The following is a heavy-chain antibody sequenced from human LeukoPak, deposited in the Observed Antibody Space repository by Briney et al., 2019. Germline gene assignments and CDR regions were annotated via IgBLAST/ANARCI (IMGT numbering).Heavy chain of an antibody. CDR3: ASPDYGGNSDYFDY. J-gene: IGHJ4*02. V-gene: IGHV3-74*01. D-gene: IGHD4-23*01. CDR2: INTDGSST. Sequence: QSGGSLRLPCAASGFTFSSYLMHWVRQAPGKGLVWVSRINTDGSSTSYADSVKGRFTISRDNAKNTLYLQMNSLRAEDTAVYYCASPDYGGNSDYFDYWGQGTLVTVSS. CDR1: GFTFSSYL.